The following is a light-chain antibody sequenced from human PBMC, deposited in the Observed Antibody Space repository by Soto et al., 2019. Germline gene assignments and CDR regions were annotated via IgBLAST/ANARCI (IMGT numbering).Light chain of an antibody. J-gene: IGKJ1*01. Sequence: ILMTQSPATLSVSPGERATLSCRAGQSVGSNLAWYQQKPDQAPRLLIYAASTRATGIPGRFSGSGSGTEFTLTISSLQSEDFAVYYCQQYNNWWTFGQGTKVEI. V-gene: IGKV3-15*01. CDR1: QSVGSN. CDR2: AAS. CDR3: QQYNNWWT.